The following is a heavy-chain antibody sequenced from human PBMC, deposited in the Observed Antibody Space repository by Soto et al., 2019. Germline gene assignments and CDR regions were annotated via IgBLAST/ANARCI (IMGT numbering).Heavy chain of an antibody. Sequence: SETLSLTYTVSGGSIINSYWSWILQSPEKGLEWIGYIYSSGSTNYNPSLNSRVTISVDTSKNQFSLKLSSLSAADTAVYYCARHSPPLLYGSGPWDVWGQGTTVT. D-gene: IGHD3-10*01. CDR3: ARHSPPLLYGSGPWDV. CDR2: IYSSGST. J-gene: IGHJ6*02. V-gene: IGHV4-59*08. CDR1: GGSIINSY.